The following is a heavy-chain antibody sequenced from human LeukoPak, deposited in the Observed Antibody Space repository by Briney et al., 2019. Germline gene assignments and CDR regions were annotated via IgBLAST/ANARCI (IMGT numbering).Heavy chain of an antibody. CDR1: GFTFSSYA. V-gene: IGHV3-23*01. Sequence: PGGSLRLSCAASGFTFSSYAMSWARQAPGKGLEWVSGISGSGGTTYHADSVKGRFTISRDNSRNTLYLQMNSLRAEDTAVYYCAKGYCSSFTCYSRFDPWGQGTLVTVSS. CDR2: ISGSGGTT. J-gene: IGHJ5*02. CDR3: AKGYCSSFTCYSRFDP. D-gene: IGHD2-2*01.